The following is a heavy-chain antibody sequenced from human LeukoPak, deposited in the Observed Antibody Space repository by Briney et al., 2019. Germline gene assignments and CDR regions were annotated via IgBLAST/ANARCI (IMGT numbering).Heavy chain of an antibody. Sequence: GGSLRLSCAASGFTFNSFGMHWVRQVPGKGLEWLALISYDGVIKFYADSVKGRFTISRDNSMKTLHLQINSVRLEDTGLYFCAKDWETVNWFDSWGQGTLVTVSS. CDR2: ISYDGVIK. CDR1: GFTFNSFG. CDR3: AKDWETVNWFDS. J-gene: IGHJ5*01. V-gene: IGHV3-30*18. D-gene: IGHD1-26*01.